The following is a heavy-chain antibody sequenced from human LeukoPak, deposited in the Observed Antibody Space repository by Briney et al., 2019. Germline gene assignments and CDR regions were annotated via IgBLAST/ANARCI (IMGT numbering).Heavy chain of an antibody. V-gene: IGHV3-33*01. Sequence: GGSLRLSCAASGFTFSSYGMHWVRQAPGKGLEWVAVIWYDGSNKYYADSVKGRFTISRDNSKNTLYLQMNSLRAEDTAVYYCARASRRDGYGTPNGGQFDYWGRGTLVTVSS. CDR3: ARASRRDGYGTPNGGQFDY. CDR1: GFTFSSYG. CDR2: IWYDGSNK. J-gene: IGHJ4*02. D-gene: IGHD5-24*01.